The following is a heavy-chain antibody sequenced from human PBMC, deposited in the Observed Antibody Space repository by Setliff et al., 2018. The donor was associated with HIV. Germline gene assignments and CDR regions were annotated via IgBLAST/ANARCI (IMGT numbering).Heavy chain of an antibody. CDR1: GGSISSGNW. J-gene: IGHJ3*01. CDR3: ARGDNFWSGYNF. CDR2: IYHSGSA. D-gene: IGHD3-3*01. Sequence: PSETLSLTCAVSGGSISSGNWLNWVRQPPGKGLEWIGEIYHSGSANYNPSLKSRVTISVDKSKNQFSLKLSPVTAADTAVYYCARGDNFWSGYNFWGQGTMVTVSS. V-gene: IGHV4-4*02.